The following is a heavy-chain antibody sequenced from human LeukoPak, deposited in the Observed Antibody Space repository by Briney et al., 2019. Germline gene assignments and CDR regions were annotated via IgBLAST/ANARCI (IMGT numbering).Heavy chain of an antibody. Sequence: PGGSLRLSCAASGFTFSSYAMSWVRQAPGKGLEWVSAISGSGGSTYYADSVKGRFTISRDNAKNSLYLQMNSLRVEDTAFYYCARDSTGNFHYWGQGTLVTVSS. J-gene: IGHJ4*02. CDR3: ARDSTGNFHY. CDR1: GFTFSSYA. D-gene: IGHD1-1*01. CDR2: ISGSGGST. V-gene: IGHV3-23*01.